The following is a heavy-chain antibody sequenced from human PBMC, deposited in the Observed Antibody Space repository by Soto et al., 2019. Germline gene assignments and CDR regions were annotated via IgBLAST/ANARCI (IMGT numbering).Heavy chain of an antibody. V-gene: IGHV4-59*08. CDR2: DYSGST. CDR3: ATYFTGAGARGH. CDR1: GASISRDH. J-gene: IGHJ4*02. D-gene: IGHD2-8*02. Sequence: QVQLQESGPELVKASETLSLTCSVSGASISRDHWNWIRQPPGKGLEWIGDYSGSTNYNPSLKSRLTISVDTSKNQFSLTLKSVTAADTAVYFCATYFTGAGARGHWGQGTLVTVSS.